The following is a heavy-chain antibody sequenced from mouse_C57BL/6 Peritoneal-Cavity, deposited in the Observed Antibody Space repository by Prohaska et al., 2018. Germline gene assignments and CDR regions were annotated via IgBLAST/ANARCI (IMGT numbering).Heavy chain of an antibody. D-gene: IGHD3-3*01. CDR2: INPNNGGT. V-gene: IGHV1-26*01. J-gene: IGHJ3*01. Sequence: EVQLQQSGPELVKPGASVKISCKASGYTFTDYYMNWVKQSHGKSLEWIGDINPNNGGTSYNQKFKGKATLTVDKSSSTAYMELRSLTSEDSAVYYCAEGSRGLAYWGQGTLVTVSA. CDR1: GYTFTDYY. CDR3: AEGSRGLAY.